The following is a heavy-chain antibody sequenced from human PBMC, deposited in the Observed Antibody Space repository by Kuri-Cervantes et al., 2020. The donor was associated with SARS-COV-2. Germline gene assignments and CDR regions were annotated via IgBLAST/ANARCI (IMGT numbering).Heavy chain of an antibody. CDR1: DGSFSGYY. Sequence: SQTLSLTCVVYDGSFSGYYWSWIRQPPGKGLEWIGEINHSGSTNYNPSLKSRVTISVDTSKNQFSLKLSSVTAADTAVYYCARGDIVVVVASLKYYYGMDVWGQGTTVTVSS. D-gene: IGHD2-15*01. J-gene: IGHJ6*02. CDR2: INHSGST. V-gene: IGHV4-34*01. CDR3: ARGDIVVVVASLKYYYGMDV.